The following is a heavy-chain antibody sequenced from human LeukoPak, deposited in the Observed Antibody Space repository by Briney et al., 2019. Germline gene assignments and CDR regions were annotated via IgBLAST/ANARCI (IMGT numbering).Heavy chain of an antibody. CDR3: ATTEPSILNYYYYMDV. CDR1: GYTLTELS. CDR2: FDPEDGET. V-gene: IGHV1-24*01. D-gene: IGHD1-14*01. Sequence: ASVKVSCKVSGYTLTELSMHWVRQAPGKGLEWMGGFDPEDGETIYAQKFQGRVTMTEDTSTDTAYMELSSLRSEDTAVYYCATTEPSILNYYYYMDVWGKGTTVTVPS. J-gene: IGHJ6*03.